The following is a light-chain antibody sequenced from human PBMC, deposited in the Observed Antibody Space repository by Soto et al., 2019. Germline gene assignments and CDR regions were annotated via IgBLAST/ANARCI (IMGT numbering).Light chain of an antibody. Sequence: QSVLTQPPSVSAAPGQKVTISCSGGSSNIGNNYVSWYQQLPGTAPKVLIYDNNKRPSGIPDRFSGSKSGTSATLGITGLQTGDEADYYCATWDSSLSAGVFGGGTKLTVL. V-gene: IGLV1-51*01. J-gene: IGLJ2*01. CDR3: ATWDSSLSAGV. CDR2: DNN. CDR1: SSNIGNNY.